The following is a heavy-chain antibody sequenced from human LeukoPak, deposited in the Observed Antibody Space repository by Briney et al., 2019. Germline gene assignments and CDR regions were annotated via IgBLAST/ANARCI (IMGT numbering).Heavy chain of an antibody. CDR2: MSYDGNNS. J-gene: IGHJ4*02. D-gene: IGHD6-13*01. CDR3: AREWGAAADY. Sequence: PGGSLRLSCVASGSTFLNYAVHWVRQAPGKGLEWVAVMSYDGNNSYYADSVKGRFTLSRDNSKNTLYLQMNSLRPGDTAVYYCAREWGAAADYWGQGTLVTVSS. CDR1: GSTFLNYA. V-gene: IGHV3-30*04.